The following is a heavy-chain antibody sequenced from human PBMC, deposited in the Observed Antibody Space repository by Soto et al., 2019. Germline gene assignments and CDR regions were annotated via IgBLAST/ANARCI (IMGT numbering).Heavy chain of an antibody. Sequence: QITLQESGPTLVKPTQTLTLTCTFSGFSLTTNAVAVGWIRXXXXKALEWLAIVYGSDAKYYNPSLRNRLTXXXXXXXNXVXXXXXXXXXXDTATYSCXXXYDPYYFDSWGQGTLVTVSS. D-gene: IGHD5-18*01. J-gene: IGHJ4*02. CDR3: XXXYDPYYFDS. CDR1: GFSLTTNAVA. CDR2: VYGSDAK. V-gene: IGHV2-5*01.